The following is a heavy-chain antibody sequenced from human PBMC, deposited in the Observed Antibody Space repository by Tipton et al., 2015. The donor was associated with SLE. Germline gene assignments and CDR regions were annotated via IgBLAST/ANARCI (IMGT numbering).Heavy chain of an antibody. CDR2: IYYGGDT. J-gene: IGHJ4*02. V-gene: IGHV4-39*07. CDR1: GGSISSTSYY. D-gene: IGHD2-21*01. Sequence: LRLSCTVSGGSISSTSYYWDWIRQPPGKGLEWIGSIYYGGDTFYNPSLKSRVTMSVDTSKNKFSLKLSSVTAADTAVYYCARYIVVVRYFDYWGQGPLVTVSS. CDR3: ARYIVVVRYFDY.